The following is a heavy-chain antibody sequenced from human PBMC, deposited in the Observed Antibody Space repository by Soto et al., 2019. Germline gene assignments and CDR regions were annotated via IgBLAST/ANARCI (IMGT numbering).Heavy chain of an antibody. CDR1: GFTFTNYA. D-gene: IGHD3-10*02. J-gene: IGHJ4*02. CDR2: IAAGGGT. CDR3: AKVFGGGPPYYFDY. V-gene: IGHV3-23*01. Sequence: EVQVLESGGGLVQPGGSLRLSCAASGFTFTNYAMTWVRQAPGKGLEWVSLIAAGGGTSYADSVKGRFTISRDISKNTLCLHMNSLRAEDTAIYYCAKVFGGGPPYYFDYWGQGTLVTVSS.